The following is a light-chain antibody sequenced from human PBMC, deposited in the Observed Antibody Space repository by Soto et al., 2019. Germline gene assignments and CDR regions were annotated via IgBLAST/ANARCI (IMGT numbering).Light chain of an antibody. CDR2: DVS. CDR3: SSYTTTSNYV. Sequence: QSALTQPASVSGSPGLSITISCTGTISDVGSYNYVSWYQQHPGKAPKLMIYDVSNRPSGVSNRFSGSKSGNTASLTISGLQAEDEAGYYCSSYTTTSNYVFGTGTKLTVL. V-gene: IGLV2-14*03. CDR1: ISDVGSYNY. J-gene: IGLJ1*01.